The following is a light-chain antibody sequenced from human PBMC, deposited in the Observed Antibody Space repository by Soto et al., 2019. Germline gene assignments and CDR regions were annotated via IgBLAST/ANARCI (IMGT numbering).Light chain of an antibody. CDR3: QQYGSSPT. J-gene: IGKJ3*01. CDR1: QSVSSSY. Sequence: EIVLTQSPGTLSLSPGERATLSCRASQSVSSSYLAWYQQKPGQAPRLLIYGASSRATGIPDRFRGSGSGTDFTLTISRLERVDLAVYYCQQYGSSPTCGAGTKVDIK. V-gene: IGKV3-20*01. CDR2: GAS.